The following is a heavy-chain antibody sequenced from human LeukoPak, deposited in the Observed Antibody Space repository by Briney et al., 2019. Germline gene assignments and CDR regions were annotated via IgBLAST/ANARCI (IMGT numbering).Heavy chain of an antibody. J-gene: IGHJ6*02. V-gene: IGHV1-24*01. CDR2: FDPEDVET. CDR1: GYTLTEMS. Sequence: SSVKVSCKVSGYTLTEMSIHWVRQAPGGALEWMGGFDPEDVETVYAPKFQGRVTMTEDTSADTAYMELSSLRSEDTAVYYCTTCLNGAGQPVAIYYYGMDVWGQGTTVTVSS. CDR3: TTCLNGAGQPVAIYYYGMDV. D-gene: IGHD2-2*01.